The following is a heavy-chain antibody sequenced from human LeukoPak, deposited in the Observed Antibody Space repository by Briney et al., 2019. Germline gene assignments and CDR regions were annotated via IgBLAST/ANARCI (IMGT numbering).Heavy chain of an antibody. CDR3: ARDICSSSSCYTYDY. J-gene: IGHJ4*02. CDR2: INAYNGNT. D-gene: IGHD2-2*02. CDR1: GYTFTSNG. V-gene: IGHV1-18*01. Sequence: ASVKVSCKASGYTFTSNGISWVRQAPGQGLEWMGWINAYNGNTNYAQKLQGRVTMTTDTSTSTAYMELRSLRSDDTAVYYCARDICSSSSCYTYDYWGQGTLVTVSS.